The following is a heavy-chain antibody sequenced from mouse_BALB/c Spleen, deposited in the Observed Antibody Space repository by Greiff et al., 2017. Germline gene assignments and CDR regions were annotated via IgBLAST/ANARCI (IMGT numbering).Heavy chain of an antibody. J-gene: IGHJ2*01. CDR1: GFTFSDFY. Sequence: EVKVVESGGGLVQPGGSLRLSCATSGFTFSDFYMEWVRQPPGKRLEWIAASRNKANDYTTEYSASVKGRFIVSRDTSQSILYLQMNALRAEDTAIYYCARDARYGYPDYWGQGNTLTVSS. CDR2: SRNKANDYTT. V-gene: IGHV7-1*02. CDR3: ARDARYGYPDY. D-gene: IGHD2-2*01.